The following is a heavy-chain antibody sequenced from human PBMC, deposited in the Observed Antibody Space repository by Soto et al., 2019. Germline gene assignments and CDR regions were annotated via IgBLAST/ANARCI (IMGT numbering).Heavy chain of an antibody. V-gene: IGHV3-49*04. CDR1: GFTFGDYA. J-gene: IGHJ4*02. D-gene: IGHD4-17*01. CDR2: IRSKAYGGTT. Sequence: GGSLRLSCTASGFTFGDYAMSWVRQAPGKGLEWVGFIRSKAYGGTTEYAASVKGRFTISRDDSKSIAYLQMNSLKTEDTAVYYCTRDPPPSTVTTVAVYWGQGTLVTVSS. CDR3: TRDPPPSTVTTVAVY.